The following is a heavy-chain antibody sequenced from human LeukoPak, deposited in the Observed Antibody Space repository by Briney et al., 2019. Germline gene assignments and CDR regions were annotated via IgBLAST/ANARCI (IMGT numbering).Heavy chain of an antibody. CDR3: AKASDIVVVPVPFDY. D-gene: IGHD2-2*01. Sequence: GGSLRLSCAASGFTFSSYAMSWVRQAPGKGLEWVSAISDSGGSTYYADSVKGRFTISRDNSKNTLYLQMNSLRAEDTAVYYCAKASDIVVVPVPFDYWGQGTLVTVSS. J-gene: IGHJ4*02. CDR2: ISDSGGST. CDR1: GFTFSSYA. V-gene: IGHV3-23*01.